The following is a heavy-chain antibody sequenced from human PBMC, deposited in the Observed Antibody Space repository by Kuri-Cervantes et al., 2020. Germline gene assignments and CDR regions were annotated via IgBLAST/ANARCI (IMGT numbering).Heavy chain of an antibody. CDR3: AKDMYCSGGSCYSGFDY. J-gene: IGHJ4*02. D-gene: IGHD2-15*01. Sequence: GESLKISCAASGFTFSSYSMNWVRQAPGKGLEWVSSISSSSSYIYYADSVKGRFTISRDNAKNSLYLQMNSLRAEDTALYYCAKDMYCSGGSCYSGFDYWGQGTLVTVSS. CDR1: GFTFSSYS. CDR2: ISSSSSYI. V-gene: IGHV3-21*04.